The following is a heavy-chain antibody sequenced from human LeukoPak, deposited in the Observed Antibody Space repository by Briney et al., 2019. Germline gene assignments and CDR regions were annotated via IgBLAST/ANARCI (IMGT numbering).Heavy chain of an antibody. CDR2: ISDSGST. CDR3: ARESKSYDGSGYYHDY. CDR1: GVSISTFY. J-gene: IGHJ4*02. Sequence: PSETLSLTCTVSGVSISTFYWSWIRQPPGEGLEWIGYISDSGSTNYNPSLQSRITISVDTSKNQFSLKLSSVTAADTAVYYCARESKSYDGSGYYHDYWGLGTLVTVSS. V-gene: IGHV4-59*12. D-gene: IGHD3-22*01.